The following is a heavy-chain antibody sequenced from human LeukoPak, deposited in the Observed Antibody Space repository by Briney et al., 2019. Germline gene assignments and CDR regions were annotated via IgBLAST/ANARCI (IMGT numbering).Heavy chain of an antibody. V-gene: IGHV3-33*06. CDR3: AKTIAGPFDY. CDR1: GFTFSSYG. D-gene: IGHD2-21*01. CDR2: IWYDGSNT. J-gene: IGHJ4*02. Sequence: PGGSLRLSCAASGFTFSSYGMHWVRQAPGKGLEWVADIWYDGSNTDDADSVKGRFTISRDNSKNTLYLQMNSLRAEDTAVYYCAKTIAGPFDYWGQGTLVTVSS.